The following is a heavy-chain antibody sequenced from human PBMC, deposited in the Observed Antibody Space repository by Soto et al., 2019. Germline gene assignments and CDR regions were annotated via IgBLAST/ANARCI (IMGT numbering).Heavy chain of an antibody. V-gene: IGHV6-1*01. J-gene: IGHJ3*01. CDR1: GDSVCSDIIS. CDR3: ARGNALDV. Sequence: SQTLSLTYAISGDSVCSDIISWNLIRQSPSRGLEWLGRTYYRSKWFHDYAASVKSRITINPDTSKNQFSLELNSMTPEDTAVYYCARGNALDVWGQGTVVTVSS. CDR2: TYYRSKWFH.